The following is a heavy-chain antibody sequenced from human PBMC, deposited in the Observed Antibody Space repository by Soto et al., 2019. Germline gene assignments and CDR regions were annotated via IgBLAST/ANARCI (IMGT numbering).Heavy chain of an antibody. CDR3: ARGWYYYDSSGSPYFDY. D-gene: IGHD3-22*01. J-gene: IGHJ4*02. V-gene: IGHV4-34*01. CDR1: GGSFSGYY. CDR2: INHSGST. Sequence: SETLSLTCAVYGGSFSGYYWSWIRQPPGKGLEWIGEINHSGSTNYNPSLKSRVTISVDTSKNQFSLKLSSVTAADTAVYYCARGWYYYDSSGSPYFDYWGQGTLVTVSS.